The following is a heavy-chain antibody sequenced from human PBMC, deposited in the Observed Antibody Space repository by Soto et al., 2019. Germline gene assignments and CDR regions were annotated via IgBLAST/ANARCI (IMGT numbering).Heavy chain of an antibody. D-gene: IGHD5-12*01. CDR2: IFSNDEK. CDR3: ARAVVAAFRRYGMDV. V-gene: IGHV2-26*01. Sequence: SGPTLVNPTETLTLTCTVSGFSLSNARMGVSWIRQPPGKALEWLAHIFSNDEKSYSTSLKSRLTISKDTSKSQVVLTMTNMVPVDTATYYCARAVVAAFRRYGMDVWGQGTTVTVSS. J-gene: IGHJ6*02. CDR1: GFSLSNARMG.